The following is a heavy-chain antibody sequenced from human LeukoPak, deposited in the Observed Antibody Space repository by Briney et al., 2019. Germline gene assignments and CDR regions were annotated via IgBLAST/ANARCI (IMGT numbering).Heavy chain of an antibody. CDR2: IKSKTDGGTT. CDR3: TTERYYDSSGYYFAMKYNWFDP. D-gene: IGHD3-22*01. J-gene: IGHJ5*02. CDR1: GFTFSNAW. Sequence: GGSLRLSCAASGFTFSNAWMSWVRQAPGKGLEWVGRIKSKTDGGTTDYAAPVKGRFTISRDDSKNTLYLQMNSLKTEDTAVYYCTTERYYDSSGYYFAMKYNWFDPWGQGTLVTVSS. V-gene: IGHV3-15*01.